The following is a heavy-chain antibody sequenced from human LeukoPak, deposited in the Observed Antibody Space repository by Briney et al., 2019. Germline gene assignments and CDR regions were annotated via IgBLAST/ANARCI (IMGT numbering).Heavy chain of an antibody. CDR3: AKDSSGGWLRSYYFDS. V-gene: IGHV3-30*18. D-gene: IGHD5-24*01. CDR2: MLYDGSNK. Sequence: TGGSLRLSCAASGFTFSSYGMHWVRQAPGKGLEWVAVMLYDGSNKDYADSVKGRFTISRDNYKNTLYVQMNSLRAEDTAVYYCAKDSSGGWLRSYYFDSWGQGTLVTVSS. CDR1: GFTFSSYG. J-gene: IGHJ4*02.